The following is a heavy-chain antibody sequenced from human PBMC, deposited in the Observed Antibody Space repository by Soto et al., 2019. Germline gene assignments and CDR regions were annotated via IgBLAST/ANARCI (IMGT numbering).Heavy chain of an antibody. CDR1: GGSISSYY. D-gene: IGHD7-27*01. CDR3: ARVTLLGSLDI. CDR2: IYYSGST. J-gene: IGHJ3*02. Sequence: SETLSLTCTVSGGSISSYYWSWIRQPPGKGLEWIGYIYYSGSTNYNPSLKSRVTISVDTSKNKFSLKLSSVTAADTAVYYCARVTLLGSLDIWGQGTMVTVSS. V-gene: IGHV4-59*01.